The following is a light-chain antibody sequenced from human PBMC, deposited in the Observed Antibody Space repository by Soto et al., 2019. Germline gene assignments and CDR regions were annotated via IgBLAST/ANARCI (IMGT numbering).Light chain of an antibody. J-gene: IGKJ2*01. Sequence: DIQMTQSPSSVSASVGDRVTITCRASQGISGWLAWYQQKPGKAPRLLIYATSNLEIGVPSRFSGRGSGTEFTLTISSLQPEDFATYYCQQAHSFPYTFGQGTKLEIK. CDR3: QQAHSFPYT. V-gene: IGKV1-12*01. CDR2: ATS. CDR1: QGISGW.